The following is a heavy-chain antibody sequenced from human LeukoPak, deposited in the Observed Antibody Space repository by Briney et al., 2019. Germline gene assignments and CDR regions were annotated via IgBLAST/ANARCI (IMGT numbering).Heavy chain of an antibody. CDR1: GFTFSGYW. Sequence: GGSLRLSRAASGFTFSGYWMHWVRQAPGKGLVWVSRIKSDGTSTYYADSVKGRFTISRDNAKNALYLQMNSLRAEDTAVYYCVRDDYLTYWGQGTLVTVSS. V-gene: IGHV3-74*01. CDR2: IKSDGTST. J-gene: IGHJ4*02. CDR3: VRDDYLTY. D-gene: IGHD4-11*01.